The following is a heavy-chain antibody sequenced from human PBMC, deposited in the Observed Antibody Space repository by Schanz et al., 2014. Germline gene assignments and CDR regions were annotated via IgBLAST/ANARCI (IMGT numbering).Heavy chain of an antibody. CDR1: GFSFSSYA. CDR3: ARKVVATIGGYYDN. D-gene: IGHD5-12*01. J-gene: IGHJ4*02. Sequence: VQLVESGGGLVQPGGSLRLSCAASGFSFSSYAMGWVRQAPGKGLEWVSAMNESHSTIYYADSVRGRFTISRDNAENTLFLQMNSLRAEDTAVYYCARKVVATIGGYYDNWGQGTLVIVSS. CDR2: MNESHSTI. V-gene: IGHV3-23*04.